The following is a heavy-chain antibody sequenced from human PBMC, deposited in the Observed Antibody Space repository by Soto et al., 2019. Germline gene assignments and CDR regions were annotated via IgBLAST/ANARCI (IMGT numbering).Heavy chain of an antibody. CDR3: ASPVPNYYDSSGYYPFRY. CDR2: IIPIFGTA. D-gene: IGHD3-22*01. J-gene: IGHJ4*02. CDR1: GCTFSSYA. V-gene: IGHV1-69*13. Sequence: VASEKVSCKASGCTFSSYAISWVRQAPGQGLEWMGGIIPIFGTANYAQKFQGRVTITADESTSTAYMELSSLRSEDTAVYYCASPVPNYYDSSGYYPFRYWGQGTLVTVSS.